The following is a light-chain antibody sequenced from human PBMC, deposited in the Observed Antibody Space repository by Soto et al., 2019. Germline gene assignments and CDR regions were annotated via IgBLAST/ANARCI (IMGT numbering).Light chain of an antibody. CDR3: QQYGSSPWT. CDR2: GAS. Sequence: DIVLTQSPCTLSLSPGERVTLSCRASQIVTSDYLAWYHQAPGQAPRLLIYGASYRAAGIPDRFSGSGSGTDFTLTISRLEPEDFALYYCQQYGSSPWTFGQGTKVDIK. J-gene: IGKJ1*01. V-gene: IGKV3-20*01. CDR1: QIVTSDY.